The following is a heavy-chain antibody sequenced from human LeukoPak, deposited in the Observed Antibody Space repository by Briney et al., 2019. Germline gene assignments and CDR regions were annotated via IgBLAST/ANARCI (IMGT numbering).Heavy chain of an antibody. D-gene: IGHD3-9*01. J-gene: IGHJ5*02. V-gene: IGHV1-69*04. CDR1: GGTFSSYA. CDR3: ARDSDYDILTGQMGRNWFDP. Sequence: GSSVKVSCKASGGTFSSYAISWVRQAPGQGLEWMGRIIPILGVANYAQKFQGRVTITADKSTSTAYMELSSLRSEDTAVYYCARDSDYDILTGQMGRNWFDPWGQGTLVTVSS. CDR2: IIPILGVA.